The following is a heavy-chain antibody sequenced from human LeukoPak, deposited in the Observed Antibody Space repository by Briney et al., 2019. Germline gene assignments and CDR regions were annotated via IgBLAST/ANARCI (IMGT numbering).Heavy chain of an antibody. CDR1: GFTFSSYW. CDR2: INQDGSEK. D-gene: IGHD3-16*01. CDR3: VKGGNLYWFDP. Sequence: GGSLRLSCVASGFTFSSYWMSWARQAPGKGLEWVANINQDGSEKHYVDSVKGRFTISRDNGKNSLYMQMNSLRAEDTAVYYCVKGGNLYWFDPWGQGTLVTVSS. J-gene: IGHJ5*02. V-gene: IGHV3-7*03.